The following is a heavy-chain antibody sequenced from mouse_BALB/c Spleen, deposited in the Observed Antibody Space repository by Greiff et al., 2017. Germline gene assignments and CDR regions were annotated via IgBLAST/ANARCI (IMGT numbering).Heavy chain of an antibody. CDR1: GYTFTSYN. J-gene: IGHJ3*01. D-gene: IGHD2-14*01. V-gene: IGHV1-12*01. CDR2: IYPGNGDT. CDR3: ARDVVDYRYDAWFAY. Sequence: QVQLQQPGAELVKPGASVKMSCKASGYTFTSYNMHWVKQTPGQGLEWIGAIYPGNGDTSYNQKFKGKATLTADKSSSTAYMQLSSLTSEDSAVYYCARDVVDYRYDAWFAYWGQGTLVTVSA.